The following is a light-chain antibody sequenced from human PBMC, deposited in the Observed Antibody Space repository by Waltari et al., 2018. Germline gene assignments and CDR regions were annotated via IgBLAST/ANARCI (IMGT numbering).Light chain of an antibody. CDR2: EGS. CDR3: CSYAGSSTLL. Sequence: QSALTQPASVSGSPGQSITVSCTGTSSDVGSYNLVSWYQQHPGKAPKLMIYEGSKRPSGVSNRFSGSKSGNTASLTISELQAEDEADYYCCSYAGSSTLLFGGGTKVTVL. CDR1: SSDVGSYNL. J-gene: IGLJ2*01. V-gene: IGLV2-23*01.